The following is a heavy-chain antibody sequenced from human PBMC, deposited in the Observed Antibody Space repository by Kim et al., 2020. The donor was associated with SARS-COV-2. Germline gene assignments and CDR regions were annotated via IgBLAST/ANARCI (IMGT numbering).Heavy chain of an antibody. CDR2: INQYGDI. D-gene: IGHD3-3*01. Sequence: SETLSLTCALKSGSFSVYYWTWIRQSPGSGLEWIGKINQYGDINYNPSLQNRVTISLDTSKNHFSLQLTSVTAGDTAVYSCAKRQTVRALDYWGQGTRVTVPP. CDR3: AKRQTVRALDY. V-gene: IGHV4-34*01. CDR1: SGSFSVYY. J-gene: IGHJ4*02.